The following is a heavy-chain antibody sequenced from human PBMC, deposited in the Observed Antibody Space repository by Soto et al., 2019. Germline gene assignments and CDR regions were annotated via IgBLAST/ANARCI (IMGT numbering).Heavy chain of an antibody. Sequence: QVQLQESGPRLVKPSETLSLTCTVSGASLSGDYWSWIRQSPGKGLEWIGYTANTNYNPSLMGRVTMSVDTSRNQFFLKLPSVTAADTAVYYCARHGREDSRGFYSWFDPWGQGILVTVSS. CDR3: ARHGREDSRGFYSWFDP. CDR1: GASLSGDY. CDR2: YTANT. D-gene: IGHD3-22*01. J-gene: IGHJ5*02. V-gene: IGHV4-59*08.